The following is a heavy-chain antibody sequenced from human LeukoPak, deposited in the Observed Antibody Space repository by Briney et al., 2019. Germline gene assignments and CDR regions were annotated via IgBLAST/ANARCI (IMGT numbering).Heavy chain of an antibody. D-gene: IGHD3-10*01. Sequence: GGSLRLSCAASGFTFSSYNMNWVRQAPGKGLEWVSFINSSSSYIYYAYSVKGRFTISRDNAKNSLYLQMNTLRAEDTAVYYCARVYGSGIYYKTYWGQGTLVTVSS. CDR1: GFTFSSYN. CDR3: ARVYGSGIYYKTY. J-gene: IGHJ4*02. CDR2: INSSSSYI. V-gene: IGHV3-21*01.